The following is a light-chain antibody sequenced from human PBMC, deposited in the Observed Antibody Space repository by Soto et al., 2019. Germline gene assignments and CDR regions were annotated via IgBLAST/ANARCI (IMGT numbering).Light chain of an antibody. Sequence: EVVMTQSPATLSVSPGERATLSCRASQSVSRNLAWYQQRPGRAPRLLIYDASTRATNIPTRFSGSGSGKEFTLTISRLQSEDFAVYYCQQYNHWPLYTFGQGTKLEIK. V-gene: IGKV3-15*01. CDR3: QQYNHWPLYT. CDR2: DAS. CDR1: QSVSRN. J-gene: IGKJ2*01.